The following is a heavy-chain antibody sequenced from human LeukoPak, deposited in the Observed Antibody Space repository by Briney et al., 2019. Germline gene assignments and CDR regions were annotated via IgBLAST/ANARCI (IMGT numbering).Heavy chain of an antibody. D-gene: IGHD3-10*01. V-gene: IGHV6-1*01. CDR1: GDSVSSNSAA. J-gene: IGHJ4*02. CDR3: ARMSYYSSPV. Sequence: SQTLSLTCAISGDSVSSNSAAWSWFRQSPSRGLEWLGRTYYRSKWFTNYADSVKSRITINPDSSKNQYSLHLNSVTPEDTAVYYCARMSYYSSPVWGQGTLLTVSS. CDR2: TYYRSKWFT.